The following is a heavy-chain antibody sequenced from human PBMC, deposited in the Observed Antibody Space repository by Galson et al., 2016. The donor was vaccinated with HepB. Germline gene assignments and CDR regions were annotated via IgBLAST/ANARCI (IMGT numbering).Heavy chain of an antibody. CDR1: GFTFSSYA. J-gene: IGHJ4*02. D-gene: IGHD3-10*01. V-gene: IGHV3-23*01. CDR2: ISGSGDRT. CDR3: AKILGGGGY. Sequence: SLRLSCAASGFTFSSYAITWVRQAPGKGLEWVSAISGSGDRTYYADSVKGRFTISRDNSKDTLYLQMNSLRAEDTALYYCAKILGGGGYWGQGTLVTVSS.